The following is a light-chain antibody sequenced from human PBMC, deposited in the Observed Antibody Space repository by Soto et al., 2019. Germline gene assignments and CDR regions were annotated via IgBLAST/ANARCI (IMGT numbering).Light chain of an antibody. CDR3: QQVNNWPPWT. CDR2: GAT. Sequence: EIVMTQSPATLSVSPGERATLSCRASQSVSNNLAWYQQKPGQAPRLLIYGATNRATGIPARFSGRGAGTEVTLTISSLQSEDFAVYYCQQVNNWPPWTFGQGTKVEVK. V-gene: IGKV3-15*01. CDR1: QSVSNN. J-gene: IGKJ1*01.